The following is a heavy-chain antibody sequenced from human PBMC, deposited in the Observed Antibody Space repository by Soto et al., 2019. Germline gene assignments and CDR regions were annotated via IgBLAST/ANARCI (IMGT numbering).Heavy chain of an antibody. J-gene: IGHJ4*02. CDR3: ERDRTVHYFDY. Sequence: SGGSLRLSCAASGFTFSSYGMHWVRQAPGKGLEWVAVIWYDGSNKYYADSVKGRFTISRDNSKNTLYLQMNSLRAEDTAVYYCERDRTVHYFDYWGQGTLVTVSS. CDR2: IWYDGSNK. CDR1: GFTFSSYG. D-gene: IGHD4-4*01. V-gene: IGHV3-33*01.